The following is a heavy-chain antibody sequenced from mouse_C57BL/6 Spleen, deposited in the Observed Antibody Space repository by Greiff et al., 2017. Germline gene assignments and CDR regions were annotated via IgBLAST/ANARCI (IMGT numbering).Heavy chain of an antibody. J-gene: IGHJ4*01. CDR2: IDPSDSET. CDR1: GYTFTSYW. CDR3: AREGHAMDY. V-gene: IGHV1-52*01. Sequence: VQLQQPGAELVRPGSSVKLSCKASGYTFTSYWMHWVKQRPIQGLEWIGNIDPSDSETHYNQKFKDKATLTVDKSSSTAYMQRSSLTSEDSAVYYCAREGHAMDYWGQGTSVTVSS.